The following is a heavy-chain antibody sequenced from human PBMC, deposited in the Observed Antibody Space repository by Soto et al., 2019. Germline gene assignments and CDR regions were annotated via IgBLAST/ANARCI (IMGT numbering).Heavy chain of an antibody. D-gene: IGHD3-22*01. J-gene: IGHJ5*02. CDR3: ARGSWGYYYDSSGYSENWFDP. V-gene: IGHV1-69*13. CDR2: IIPIFGTA. Sequence: RASVKVSCKASGGTFSSYAISWVRQAPGQGLEWMGGIIPIFGTANYAQKFQGRVTITADESTSTAYMELSSLRSEDTAVYYCARGSWGYYYDSSGYSENWFDPWGQGTLVTVSS. CDR1: GGTFSSYA.